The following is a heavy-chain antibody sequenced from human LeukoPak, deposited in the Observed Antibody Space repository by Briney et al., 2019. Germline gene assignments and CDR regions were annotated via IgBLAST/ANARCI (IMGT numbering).Heavy chain of an antibody. Sequence: GGSLRLSCAVSGITLSNYGMSWVRQAPGKGLEWAAGISDSGGRTNYADSVKGRFTISRDNPKNTLYLQMNSLRAEDTAVYFCAKRGVVIRVILVGFHKEAYYFDSWGQGALVTVSS. CDR3: AKRGVVIRVILVGFHKEAYYFDS. CDR2: ISDSGGRT. D-gene: IGHD3-22*01. J-gene: IGHJ4*02. CDR1: GITLSNYG. V-gene: IGHV3-23*01.